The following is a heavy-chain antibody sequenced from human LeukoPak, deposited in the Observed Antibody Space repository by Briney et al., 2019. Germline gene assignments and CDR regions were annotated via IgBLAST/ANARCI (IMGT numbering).Heavy chain of an antibody. CDR3: AKGGKWDVTPFDY. CDR1: GFSFDNYA. J-gene: IGHJ4*02. V-gene: IGHV3-23*01. D-gene: IGHD1-26*01. Sequence: GGSLRLSCAASGFSFDNYAMSWVRQTPGKGLEWVSAIGGSGSDTSYTDSVKGRFTISRDNSKSTLYLQMNSLRADDTAVYYCAKGGKWDVTPFDYWGQGTLVTVSS. CDR2: IGGSGSDT.